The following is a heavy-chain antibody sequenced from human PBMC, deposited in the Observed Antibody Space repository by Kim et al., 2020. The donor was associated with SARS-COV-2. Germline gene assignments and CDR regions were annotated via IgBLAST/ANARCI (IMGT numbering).Heavy chain of an antibody. CDR3: ARDGGRGYFDY. CDR2: K. J-gene: IGHJ4*02. V-gene: IGHV3-30*01. D-gene: IGHD3-16*01. Sequence: KYYADSVKGRFTISRDNSKNTLYLQMNSRRAEDTAVYYCARDGGRGYFDYWGQGTLVTVSS.